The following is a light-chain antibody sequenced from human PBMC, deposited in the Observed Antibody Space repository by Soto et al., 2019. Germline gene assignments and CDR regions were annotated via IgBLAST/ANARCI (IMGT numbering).Light chain of an antibody. V-gene: IGKV3-20*01. CDR1: QSVSSNY. J-gene: IGKJ1*01. CDR3: QQYGSSPPT. Sequence: EIVLTQSPGTLSLSPGERATLSCRASQSVSSNYLAWYRRKPGQAPRLLIYGASNRATESPGRFSGSGSGTDFTLTITRLEPEDFAVYYCQQYGSSPPTFGPGTRVEIK. CDR2: GAS.